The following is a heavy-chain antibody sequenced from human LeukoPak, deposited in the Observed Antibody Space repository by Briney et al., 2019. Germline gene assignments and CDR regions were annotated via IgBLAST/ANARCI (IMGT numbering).Heavy chain of an antibody. CDR3: ARKGPKVTIFGVVNRKTYMDV. CDR2: INHSGSP. V-gene: IGHV4-34*01. Sequence: SETLSLTCAVYGGSFSGYYCSWIRQPPGKGLEWIGEINHSGSPNHNPSLKSRVTISVDTSKNQLSLKLSSVPAADTAVYYCARKGPKVTIFGVVNRKTYMDVWGKGTTVTVSS. CDR1: GGSFSGYY. J-gene: IGHJ6*03. D-gene: IGHD3-3*01.